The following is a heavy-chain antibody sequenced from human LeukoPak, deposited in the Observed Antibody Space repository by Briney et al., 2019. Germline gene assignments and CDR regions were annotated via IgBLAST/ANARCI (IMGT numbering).Heavy chain of an antibody. J-gene: IGHJ4*02. V-gene: IGHV1-18*01. D-gene: IGHD1-26*01. CDR3: ARDMAIVGAFFDY. CDR1: GYTSTGYG. Sequence: ASVKVSCKASGYTSTGYGISWARQAPGQGLEWMGWISAYNGNTNYAQKLQGRVTMTTDTSTSTAYMELRSLRSDDTAVYYCARDMAIVGAFFDYWGQGTLVTVSS. CDR2: ISAYNGNT.